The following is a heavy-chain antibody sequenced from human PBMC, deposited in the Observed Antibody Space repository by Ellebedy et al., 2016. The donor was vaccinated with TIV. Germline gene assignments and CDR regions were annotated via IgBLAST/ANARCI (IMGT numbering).Heavy chain of an antibody. D-gene: IGHD2-15*01. V-gene: IGHV1-46*01. CDR2: INPSGGST. Sequence: ASVKVSCKASGYTFTRYYMHWVRQAPGQGLEWMGIINPSGGSTSYAQKFQGRVTMTRDTSTSTVYMELSSLRSEDAAVYYCARDRRYCSGSSCSFYFDYWGQGTLVTVSS. CDR3: ARDRRYCSGSSCSFYFDY. J-gene: IGHJ4*02. CDR1: GYTFTRYY.